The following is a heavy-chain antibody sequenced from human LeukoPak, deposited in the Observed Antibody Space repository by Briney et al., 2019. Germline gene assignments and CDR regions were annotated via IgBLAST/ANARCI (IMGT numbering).Heavy chain of an antibody. D-gene: IGHD2-2*01. V-gene: IGHV3-23*01. CDR2: ISGSGGSA. J-gene: IGHJ4*02. Sequence: AGGALRLSCAASGFTFSSYAMSWVRQAPGKGLEWVSAISGSGGSAYYTDSVKGRFTISRGNSKNTLYLQMNSLRAEDTAVYYCATHYCDSTSCYAGGDYWGQGTLVTVSS. CDR3: ATHYCDSTSCYAGGDY. CDR1: GFTFSSYA.